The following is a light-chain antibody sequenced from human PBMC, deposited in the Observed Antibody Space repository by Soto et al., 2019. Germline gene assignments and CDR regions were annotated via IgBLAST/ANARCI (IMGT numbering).Light chain of an antibody. Sequence: DSQVKQSPSSLSASVGDRVTITCRASQSVSNYLNWYRQLPGKAPTLLIYSTSTLQSGVPSRFSGSGSGTDFTLTSIGLHAEAFARSLFQQSHSLPPPSGQGTKVDIK. CDR1: QSVSNY. J-gene: IGKJ1*01. CDR3: QQSHSLPPP. V-gene: IGKV1-39*01. CDR2: STS.